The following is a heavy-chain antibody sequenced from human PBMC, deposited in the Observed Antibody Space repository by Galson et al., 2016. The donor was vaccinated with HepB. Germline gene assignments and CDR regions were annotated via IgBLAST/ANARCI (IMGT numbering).Heavy chain of an antibody. Sequence: SVKVSCKASGYTFSSYDITWVRQATGHGLEWMGWMNPNSANTGYAQPFQGRVTMTRDSSISTAYMELSSLRSEDPPVYYCARAVRGSLHSDPWGQGTLVTVSS. CDR2: MNPNSANT. V-gene: IGHV1-8*01. CDR3: ARAVRGSLHSDP. D-gene: IGHD3-22*01. CDR1: GYTFSSYD. J-gene: IGHJ5*02.